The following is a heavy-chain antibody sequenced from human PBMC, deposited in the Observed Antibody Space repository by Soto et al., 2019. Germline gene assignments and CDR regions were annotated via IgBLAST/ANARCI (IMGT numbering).Heavy chain of an antibody. V-gene: IGHV3-7*05. CDR1: GFTFSSYW. CDR2: IKQDGSEK. CDR3: ARDLTVYDFWSGYLIGMDV. D-gene: IGHD3-3*01. Sequence: GESLKISCAASGFTFSSYWMSWVRQAPGKGLEWVANIKQDGSEKYYVDSVKGRFTISRDNAKNSLYLQMNSLRAEDTAVYYCARDLTVYDFWSGYLIGMDVWGQGTTVTVSS. J-gene: IGHJ6*02.